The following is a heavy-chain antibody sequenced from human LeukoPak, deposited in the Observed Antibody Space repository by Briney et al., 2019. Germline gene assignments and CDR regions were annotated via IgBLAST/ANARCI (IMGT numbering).Heavy chain of an antibody. D-gene: IGHD3-22*01. CDR2: ISGSGGST. CDR1: GFTFSSYS. V-gene: IGHV3-23*01. J-gene: IGHJ4*02. Sequence: PGGSLRLSCAASGFTFSSYSMNWVRQAPGKGLEWVSAISGSGGSTYYADSVKGRFTISRDNSKNTLYLQMNSLRAEDTAVYYCAKVPYYYDSSGYLVDYWGQGTLVTVSS. CDR3: AKVPYYYDSSGYLVDY.